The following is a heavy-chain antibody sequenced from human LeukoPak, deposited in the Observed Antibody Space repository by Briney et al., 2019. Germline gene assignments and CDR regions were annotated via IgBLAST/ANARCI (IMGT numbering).Heavy chain of an antibody. CDR1: GFTFSSYG. V-gene: IGHV3-30*18. J-gene: IGHJ4*02. CDR2: ISYDGSNK. CDR3: AKSAWPGSSWTPFDY. D-gene: IGHD6-13*01. Sequence: GGSLRLSCAASGFTFSSYGMHWVRQAPGKGLEWVAVISYDGSNKYYADSVKGRFTISRDNSKNTLYLQMNSLRAEDAAVYYCAKSAWPGSSWTPFDYWGQGTLVTVSS.